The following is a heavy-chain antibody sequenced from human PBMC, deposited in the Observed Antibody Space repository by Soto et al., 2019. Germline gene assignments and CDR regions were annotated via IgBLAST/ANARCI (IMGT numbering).Heavy chain of an antibody. J-gene: IGHJ4*02. D-gene: IGHD2-2*02. Sequence: VQLVESGGGLVKPGGSLRLSCAASGFTFSSYAMHWVRQAPGKGLEWVAVISYDGSNKYYADSVKGRFTISRDNSKNTLYLQMNSLRAEDTAVYYCARVGCSSTSCYTNYDYWGQGTLVTVSS. CDR2: ISYDGSNK. CDR3: ARVGCSSTSCYTNYDY. V-gene: IGHV3-30-3*01. CDR1: GFTFSSYA.